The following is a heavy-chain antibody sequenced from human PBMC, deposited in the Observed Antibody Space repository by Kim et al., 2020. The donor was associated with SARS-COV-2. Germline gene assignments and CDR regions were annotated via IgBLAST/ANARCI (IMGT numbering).Heavy chain of an antibody. CDR2: ISSSSSYI. CDR3: ARDKVIYGSGRPVDVDY. D-gene: IGHD3-10*01. V-gene: IGHV3-21*01. J-gene: IGHJ4*02. CDR1: GFTFSSYS. Sequence: GGSLRLSCAASGFTFSSYSMNWVRQAPGKGLEWVSSISSSSSYIYYADSVKGRFTISGDNAKNSLYLQMNSLRAEDTAVYYCARDKVIYGSGRPVDVDYWGQRTLVTVSS.